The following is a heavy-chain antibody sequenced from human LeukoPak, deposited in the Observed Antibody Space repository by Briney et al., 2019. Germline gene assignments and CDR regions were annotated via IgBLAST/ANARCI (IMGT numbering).Heavy chain of an antibody. D-gene: IGHD2-15*01. Sequence: GGSLRLYCVDSGFTFSRYWMSWVRQAPGKGLEWVGKIKKDGGEKYYVESVKGRFTISRDNAKNSLYMQMNSLRAEDTAVYYCARDSSYCTVSSCYSTGFDYWGQGTLVTVSS. J-gene: IGHJ4*02. CDR1: GFTFSRYW. CDR3: ARDSSYCTVSSCYSTGFDY. V-gene: IGHV3-7*01. CDR2: IKKDGGEK.